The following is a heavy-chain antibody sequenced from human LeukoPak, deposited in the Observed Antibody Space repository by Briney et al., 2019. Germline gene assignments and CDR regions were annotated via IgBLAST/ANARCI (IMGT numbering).Heavy chain of an antibody. CDR3: ATSSWYRLAY. D-gene: IGHD6-13*01. J-gene: IGHJ4*02. CDR2: SRNKADSYTA. V-gene: IGHV3-72*01. Sequence: GGSLRLSCAASGFTFSDSFMSWVRQAPGKVLGWVGRSRNKADSYTAEYAASVKGRFTISRDESKNSLYLQISSLETEDTAVYYCATSSWYRLAYWGQGSLVTVSS. CDR1: GFTFSDSF.